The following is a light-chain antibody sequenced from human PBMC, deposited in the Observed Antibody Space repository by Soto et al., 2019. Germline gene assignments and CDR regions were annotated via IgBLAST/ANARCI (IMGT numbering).Light chain of an antibody. CDR3: SSYTSSSTYV. CDR2: EVS. V-gene: IGLV2-18*02. Sequence: QSALTQPPSVSGSPVQSVTISCTGTSSDVGGYNRVSWYRQPPGTAPKLMIYEVSSRPSGVPDRFSGSKSGNTASLTISGIQAEDESDYYCSSYTSSSTYVFGTGTKLTVL. J-gene: IGLJ1*01. CDR1: SSDVGGYNR.